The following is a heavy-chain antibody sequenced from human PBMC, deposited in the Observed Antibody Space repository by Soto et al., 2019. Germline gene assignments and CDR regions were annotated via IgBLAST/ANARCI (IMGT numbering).Heavy chain of an antibody. Sequence: QLQLQESGPGLVKPSETLSLTCTVSGGSISSSSYYWGWIRQPPGKGLEWIGNIYYSGSTYYNPSLKGRVTISVDTSKNQFPLKLSSVTAADTAVYYCARRGGVGATTFDYWGQGTLVTVSS. V-gene: IGHV4-39*01. CDR1: GGSISSSSYY. CDR3: ARRGGVGATTFDY. CDR2: IYYSGST. D-gene: IGHD1-26*01. J-gene: IGHJ4*02.